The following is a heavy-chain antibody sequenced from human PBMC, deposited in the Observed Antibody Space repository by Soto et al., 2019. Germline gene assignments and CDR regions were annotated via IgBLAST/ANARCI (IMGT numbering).Heavy chain of an antibody. CDR1: RDPVPCTF. CDR3: ARGIATGQLDP. Sequence: PVKVSYKGSRDPVPCTFILGLRQAPGKGLEWMGWINPNSGNTKSSQKFQDRVIITRDTSASTAYMDLSSLRSEDTAVYYCARGIATGQLDPWGQGTLVTVSS. J-gene: IGHJ5*02. V-gene: IGHV1-3*01. CDR2: INPNSGNT. D-gene: IGHD2-15*01.